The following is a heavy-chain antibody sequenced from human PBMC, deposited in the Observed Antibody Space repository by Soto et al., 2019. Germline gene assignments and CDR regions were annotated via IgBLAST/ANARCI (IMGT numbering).Heavy chain of an antibody. Sequence: QVQLVESGGGVVQPGRSLRLSCAVSGFTLNNYAVHWVRQAPGKGLEWVAVISYDGSNDYYSDSVRGRFTISRDTSKNTVYLQVNSVRAKDTAVYYCAREGVDDYERNIYGMDVWGRGTALTVSS. D-gene: IGHD3-22*01. CDR1: GFTLNNYA. CDR2: ISYDGSND. CDR3: AREGVDDYERNIYGMDV. J-gene: IGHJ6*02. V-gene: IGHV3-30*04.